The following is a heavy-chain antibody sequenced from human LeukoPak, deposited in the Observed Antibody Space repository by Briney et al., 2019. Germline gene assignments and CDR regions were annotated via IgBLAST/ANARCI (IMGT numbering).Heavy chain of an antibody. CDR3: AKAVVPVISQHYFDY. J-gene: IGHJ4*02. D-gene: IGHD3-22*01. Sequence: GGSLRLSCKVSGFTVSSNSWSWVRQAPGKGLEWVSFISSGGNTDHSDSVKGRFTISRDNSKNTLYLQMNSLRAEDTAVYYCAKAVVPVISQHYFDYWGQGTLVTVSS. CDR1: GFTVSSNS. CDR2: ISSGGNT. V-gene: IGHV3-53*01.